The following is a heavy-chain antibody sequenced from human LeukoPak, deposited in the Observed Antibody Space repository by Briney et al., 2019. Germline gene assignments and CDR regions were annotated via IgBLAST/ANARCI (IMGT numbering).Heavy chain of an antibody. CDR3: AIGNEYYFDY. CDR2: ISYDGSNE. J-gene: IGHJ4*02. CDR1: GFTFSSYG. D-gene: IGHD3-10*01. V-gene: IGHV3-30*03. Sequence: GGSLRLSCAASGFTFSSYGMHWVRQAPGKGLEWVAVISYDGSNEYYADSVEGRFTISRDNSKNTLYLQMNSLRAEDTAVYYCAIGNEYYFDYWGQGTLVTVSS.